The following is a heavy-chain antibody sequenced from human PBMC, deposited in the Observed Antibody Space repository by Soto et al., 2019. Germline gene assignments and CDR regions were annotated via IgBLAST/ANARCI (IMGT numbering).Heavy chain of an antibody. D-gene: IGHD2-2*01. J-gene: IGHJ6*02. V-gene: IGHV4-34*01. CDR3: ARVYLYCSSTSCSKYYYYYGMDV. CDR1: GGSFSGYY. CDR2: INHSGST. Sequence: LSLTCAVYGGSFSGYYWSWIRQPPGKGLEWIGEINHSGSTNYNPSLKSRVTISVDTSKNQFSLKLSSVTAADTAVYYCARVYLYCSSTSCSKYYYYYGMDVWGQGTTVTVSS.